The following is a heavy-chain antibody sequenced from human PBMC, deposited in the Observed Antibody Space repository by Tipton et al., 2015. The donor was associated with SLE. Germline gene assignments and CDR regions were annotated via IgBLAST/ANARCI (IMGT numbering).Heavy chain of an antibody. V-gene: IGHV3-30*02. CDR2: IRYDGGTQ. D-gene: IGHD3-10*01. Sequence: GSLRLSCAASGFSFSTYGMHWVRQAPGKGLEWLAFIRYDGGTQYYADSVQGRFTISRDLSKNTLYLQMNSLRSEDSALYYCAKSGDSRSPPFDYWGQGTQVTVSS. CDR1: GFSFSTYG. CDR3: AKSGDSRSPPFDY. J-gene: IGHJ4*02.